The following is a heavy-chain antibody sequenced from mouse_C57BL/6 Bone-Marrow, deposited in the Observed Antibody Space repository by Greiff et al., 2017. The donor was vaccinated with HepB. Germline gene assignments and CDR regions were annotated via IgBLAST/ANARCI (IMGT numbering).Heavy chain of an antibody. V-gene: IGHV14-4*01. CDR2: IDPENGDT. Sequence: VQLQQSGAEHVRPGASVKLSCTASGFNIKDDYMHWVKQRPEQGLEWIGWIDPENGDTEYASKFQGKATITADTSSNTAYLQLSSLTSEDTAVYYCTKTYYYGSSYDWFAYWGQGTLVTVSA. J-gene: IGHJ3*01. CDR1: GFNIKDDY. CDR3: TKTYYYGSSYDWFAY. D-gene: IGHD1-1*01.